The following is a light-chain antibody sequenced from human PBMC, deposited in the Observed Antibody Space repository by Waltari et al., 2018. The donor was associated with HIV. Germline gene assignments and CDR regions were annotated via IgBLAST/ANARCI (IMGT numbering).Light chain of an antibody. V-gene: IGLV2-11*01. CDR1: SNDVGAYGF. CDR3: SSYAGSYIWV. CDR2: DVI. J-gene: IGLJ3*02. Sequence: QSALTQPRSVSGSPGQSVPISCTGTSNDVGAYGFVSWYQQPPGKAPRLLIFDVISRPSGVPDRFSGSKSGSTASLTISGLQAEDEADYYCSSYAGSYIWVFGGGTKLTVL.